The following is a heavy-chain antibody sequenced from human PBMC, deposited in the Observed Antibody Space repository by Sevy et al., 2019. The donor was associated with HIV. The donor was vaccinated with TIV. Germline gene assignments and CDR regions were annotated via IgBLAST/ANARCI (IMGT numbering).Heavy chain of an antibody. CDR3: ARDRLLFDYYDSSGYSDY. Sequence: GESLKISCAASAFTFSSYSMNWVRQAQGKGLEWVSSISSSSSYIYYADSVKGRFTISRDNAKNSLYLQMNNLRAEDTAVYYCARDRLLFDYYDSSGYSDYWGQGTLVTVSS. J-gene: IGHJ4*02. V-gene: IGHV3-21*01. D-gene: IGHD3-22*01. CDR2: ISSSSSYI. CDR1: AFTFSSYS.